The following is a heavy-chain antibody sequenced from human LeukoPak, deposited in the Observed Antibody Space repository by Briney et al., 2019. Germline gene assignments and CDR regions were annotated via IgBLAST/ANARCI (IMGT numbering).Heavy chain of an antibody. CDR2: IYYSGST. V-gene: IGHV4-39*01. Sequence: PSETLSLTCTVSGGSISSSSYYWGWIRQPPGKGLEWIGSIYYSGSTYYNPSLKSRVTISVDTSKNQFSLKLSSVTAADTAVYYCARVGSLYCSSTSCFPTAFDIWGQGTMVTLSS. D-gene: IGHD2-2*01. J-gene: IGHJ3*02. CDR1: GGSISSSSYY. CDR3: ARVGSLYCSSTSCFPTAFDI.